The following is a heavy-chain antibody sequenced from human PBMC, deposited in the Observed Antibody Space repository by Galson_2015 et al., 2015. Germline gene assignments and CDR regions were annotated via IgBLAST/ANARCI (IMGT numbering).Heavy chain of an antibody. CDR3: ARDTYSSGWSIYYYYGMDV. CDR2: ISAYNGNT. D-gene: IGHD6-19*01. J-gene: IGHJ6*02. Sequence: SVKVSCKASGYTFTSYGISWVRQAPGQGLEWMGWISAYNGNTNYAQKLQGRVTMTTDTSTSTAYMELRSLRSDDTAVYYCARDTYSSGWSIYYYYGMDVWGQGTTVTVSS. CDR1: GYTFTSYG. V-gene: IGHV1-18*04.